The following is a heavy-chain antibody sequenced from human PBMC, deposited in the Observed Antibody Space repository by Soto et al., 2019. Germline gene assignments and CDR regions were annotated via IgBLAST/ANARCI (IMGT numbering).Heavy chain of an antibody. Sequence: QVHLQESGPGLVKPSQTLSLTCTLSGGSISADGYYWSWIRQHPGKGLALMGYIYYSGTTFYSPSLKSRVAISAATSKQHFSPKLSSVAAGDTAVCYWARGVEGRLAYFDYWGQGTQVTVSS. CDR1: GGSISADGYY. CDR3: ARGVEGRLAYFDY. V-gene: IGHV4-31*03. D-gene: IGHD2-21*01. J-gene: IGHJ4*02. CDR2: IYYSGTT.